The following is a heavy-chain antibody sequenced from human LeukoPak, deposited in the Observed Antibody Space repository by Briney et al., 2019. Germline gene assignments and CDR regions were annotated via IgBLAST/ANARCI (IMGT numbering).Heavy chain of an antibody. CDR1: GFTFSSYA. CDR2: ISGSGGST. J-gene: IGHJ4*02. V-gene: IGHV3-23*01. Sequence: QTGGALRLSCAASGFTFSSYAMSWVRQAPGEGLEWVSSISGSGGSTYYADSVKGRFTISSDNSKKPLVLQMNSRRAEDTAVYYCAKCFRGTATSDYWGQGTLVTVSS. CDR3: AKCFRGTATSDY. D-gene: IGHD1-1*01.